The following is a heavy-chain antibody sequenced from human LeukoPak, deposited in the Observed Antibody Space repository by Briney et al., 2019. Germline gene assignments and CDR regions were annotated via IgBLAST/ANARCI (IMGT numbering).Heavy chain of an antibody. CDR3: ARDITGSFDY. Sequence: SETLSLTCTVSGGSISSYYWSWIRQPPGKGLEWIGYIYYSGSTNYKPTLKSRVTISVDTSKNQFSLKLSSVTAADTAVYYCARDITGSFDYWGQGNLVTVSS. CDR1: GGSISSYY. D-gene: IGHD1-14*01. V-gene: IGHV4-59*12. J-gene: IGHJ4*02. CDR2: IYYSGST.